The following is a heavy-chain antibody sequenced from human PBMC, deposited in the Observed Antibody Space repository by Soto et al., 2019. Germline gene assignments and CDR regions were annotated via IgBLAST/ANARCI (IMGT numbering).Heavy chain of an antibody. J-gene: IGHJ6*03. CDR1: GGSFSGYY. D-gene: IGHD4-4*01. CDR2: INHSGST. Sequence: QVQLQQWGAGLLKPSETLSLTCAVYGGSFSGYYWSWIRQPPGKGLEWIGEINHSGSTNYNPSLKSRVTISLDTSKNQFSLKLSSMTAADTAVYYCARGGGGYSTLFSYYYYMDVWGKGTTVTVSS. V-gene: IGHV4-34*01. CDR3: ARGGGGYSTLFSYYYYMDV.